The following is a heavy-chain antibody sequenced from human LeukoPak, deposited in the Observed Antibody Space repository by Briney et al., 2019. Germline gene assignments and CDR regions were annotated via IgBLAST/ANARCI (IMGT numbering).Heavy chain of an antibody. CDR2: LRSGGTI. Sequence: GGSLRLSCVATEFTVSRSYMTWVRQAPGKGLEWVSVLRSGGTIEYADTVKGRFTISRDISKNTVYLQMSNLRSEDTAVYFCAREGEKADGYNHGLDRWGQGTLVTVSS. V-gene: IGHV3-53*01. CDR3: AREGEKADGYNHGLDR. CDR1: EFTVSRSY. J-gene: IGHJ4*02. D-gene: IGHD5-24*01.